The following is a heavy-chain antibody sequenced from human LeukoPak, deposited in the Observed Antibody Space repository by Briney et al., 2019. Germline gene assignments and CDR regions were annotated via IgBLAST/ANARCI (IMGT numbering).Heavy chain of an antibody. CDR1: GYTLTELS. Sequence: ASVKVSCKVSGYTLTELSMHWLRQAPGKGLEWMGGFDPEDGETIYAQKFQGRVTMTEDTSTDTAYMELSSLRSEDTAVYYCARRSTARNWFDPWGQGTLVTVSS. D-gene: IGHD2-2*01. J-gene: IGHJ5*02. V-gene: IGHV1-24*01. CDR2: FDPEDGET. CDR3: ARRSTARNWFDP.